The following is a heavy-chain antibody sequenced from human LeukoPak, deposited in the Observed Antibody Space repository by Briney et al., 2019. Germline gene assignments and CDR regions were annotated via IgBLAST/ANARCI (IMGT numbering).Heavy chain of an antibody. CDR3: ARHLDSSGFSAFDI. V-gene: IGHV5-51*01. J-gene: IGHJ3*02. D-gene: IGHD3-22*01. Sequence: GEALKTSWKGSGYSFTSYWIGWVRQIPGKGLEGMGIIYPGDYHTRYSPSVQAQVTISADKYTSPAYLQWSSLKASGPAMYYCARHLDSSGFSAFDIWGQGTMVTVSS. CDR2: IYPGDYHT. CDR1: GYSFTSYW.